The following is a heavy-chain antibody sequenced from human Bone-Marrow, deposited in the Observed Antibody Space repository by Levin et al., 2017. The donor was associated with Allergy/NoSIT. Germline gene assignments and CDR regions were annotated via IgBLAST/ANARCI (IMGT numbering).Heavy chain of an antibody. J-gene: IGHJ6*02. CDR1: GFTFSSYE. V-gene: IGHV3-48*03. D-gene: IGHD2-15*01. Sequence: PGGSLRLSCAASGFTFSSYEMNWVRQAPGKGLEWVSYISSSGSTIYYADSVKGRFTISRDNAKNSLYLQMNSLRAEDTAVYYCARPLGDIVVVVAATLDYYYGMDVWGQGTTVTVSS. CDR2: ISSSGSTI. CDR3: ARPLGDIVVVVAATLDYYYGMDV.